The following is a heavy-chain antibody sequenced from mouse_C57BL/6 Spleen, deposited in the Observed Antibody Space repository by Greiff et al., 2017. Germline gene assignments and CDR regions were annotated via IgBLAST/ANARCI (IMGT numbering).Heavy chain of an antibody. D-gene: IGHD2-1*01. V-gene: IGHV3-1*01. CDR2: ISYSGST. J-gene: IGHJ1*03. CDR1: GYSITSGYD. Sequence: EVMLVESGPGMVKPSQSLSLTCTVTGYSITSGYDWHWIRHFPGNKLEWMGYISYSGSTNYNPSLKSRISITHDTSKNHFFLKLNSVTTEDTATYYCARGGVYYGNYGYFDVWGTGTTVTVSS. CDR3: ARGGVYYGNYGYFDV.